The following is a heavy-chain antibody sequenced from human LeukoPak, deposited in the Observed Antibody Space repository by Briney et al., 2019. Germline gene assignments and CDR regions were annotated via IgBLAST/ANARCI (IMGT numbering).Heavy chain of an antibody. V-gene: IGHV3-66*02. CDR2: IYSGGST. D-gene: IGHD6-6*01. CDR3: ARASIAASGYYFDY. Sequence: GGSLRLSCAASGFTVSTNYMTWVRQAPGKGLEWVSVIYSGGSTFYADSVKGRFPISRDNSKNTLYLQMNSLRAEDTAVYYCARASIAASGYYFDYWGQGTLVTVSS. CDR1: GFTVSTNY. J-gene: IGHJ4*02.